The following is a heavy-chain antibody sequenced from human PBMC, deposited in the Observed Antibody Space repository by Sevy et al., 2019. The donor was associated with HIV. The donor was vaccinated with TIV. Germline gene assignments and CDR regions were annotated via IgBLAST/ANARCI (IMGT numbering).Heavy chain of an antibody. D-gene: IGHD1-26*01. Sequence: ASVKVSCKASGYTFTNYGLTWVRQAPGQGLEWMGWIYTYNGHTNYAQKFQGRVTMTTDTSTSTAYMELRSLGSDDTAVYYCARDLVFGGSTTAEVFDVWGQGTMVNVSS. CDR3: ARDLVFGGSTTAEVFDV. V-gene: IGHV1-18*01. CDR1: GYTFTNYG. CDR2: IYTYNGHT. J-gene: IGHJ3*01.